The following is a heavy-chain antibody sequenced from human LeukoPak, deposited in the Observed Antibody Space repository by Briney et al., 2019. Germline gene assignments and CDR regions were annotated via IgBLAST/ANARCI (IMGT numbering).Heavy chain of an antibody. CDR1: GGSISSSSYY. CDR2: IYYSGST. CDR3: ARHPHSSSWYYFDY. D-gene: IGHD6-13*01. J-gene: IGHJ4*02. Sequence: SETLSLTCTVSGGSISSSSYYWGWIRQPPGKGLEWIGSIYYSGSTYYNPSHKSRVTISVDTSKNQFSLKLSSVTAADTAVYYCARHPHSSSWYYFDYWGQGTLVTVSS. V-gene: IGHV4-39*01.